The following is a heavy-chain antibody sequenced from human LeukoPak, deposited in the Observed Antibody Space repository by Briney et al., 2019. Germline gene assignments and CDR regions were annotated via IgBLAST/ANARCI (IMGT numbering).Heavy chain of an antibody. CDR1: GGSISSYY. D-gene: IGHD1-26*01. CDR2: FYYSGST. J-gene: IGHJ1*01. Sequence: SSETLSLTCTVSGGSISSYYWSWIRQPPGKGLEWIGYFYYSGSTNYNPSLKSRVTISVDTSKNQFSLKLSSVTAADTAVYYCARARGSSFQHWGQGTLVTVSS. CDR3: ARARGSSFQH. V-gene: IGHV4-59*01.